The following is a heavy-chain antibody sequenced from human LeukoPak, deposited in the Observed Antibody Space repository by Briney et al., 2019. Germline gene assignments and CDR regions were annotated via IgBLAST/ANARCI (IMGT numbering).Heavy chain of an antibody. V-gene: IGHV3-30*02. J-gene: IGHJ5*02. D-gene: IGHD3-22*01. CDR2: IRYDGSNK. CDR3: AKDGIIYDSSGYPSWFDP. Sequence: HSGGSLRLSCAASGFTFSSYAMSWVRQAPGKGLEWVAFIRYDGSNKYYADSVKGRFTISRDNSKNTLYLQMNSLRAEDTAVYYCAKDGIIYDSSGYPSWFDPWGQGTLVTVSS. CDR1: GFTFSSYA.